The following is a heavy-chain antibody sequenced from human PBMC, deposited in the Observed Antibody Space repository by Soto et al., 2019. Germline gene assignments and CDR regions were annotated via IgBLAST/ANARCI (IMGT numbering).Heavy chain of an antibody. Sequence: GGSLRLSCAASGFTFSSYGMHWVRQAPGKGLEWVAVISYDGSNKYYADSVKGRFTISRDNSKNTLYLQMNSLRAEDTAVYYCAKEADYGETIPLFDYWGQGTLVTVSS. CDR3: AKEADYGETIPLFDY. J-gene: IGHJ4*02. V-gene: IGHV3-30*18. CDR2: ISYDGSNK. CDR1: GFTFSSYG. D-gene: IGHD4-17*01.